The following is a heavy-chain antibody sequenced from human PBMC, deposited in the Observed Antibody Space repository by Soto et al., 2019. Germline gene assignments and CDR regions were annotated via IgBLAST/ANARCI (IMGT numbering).Heavy chain of an antibody. Sequence: PSETLSLTCTVSGGSISSYYWSWIRQPPGKGLEWIGYIYYSGSTNYNPSLKSRVTISADTSKNQFSLKLSSVTAADTAVYYCARVSSLPTYYFDYWGQGTLVTVSS. CDR1: GGSISSYY. V-gene: IGHV4-59*01. J-gene: IGHJ4*02. CDR3: ARVSSLPTYYFDY. D-gene: IGHD3-16*02. CDR2: IYYSGST.